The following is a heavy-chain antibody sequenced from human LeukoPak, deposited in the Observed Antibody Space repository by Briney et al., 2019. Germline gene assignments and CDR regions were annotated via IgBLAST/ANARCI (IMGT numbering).Heavy chain of an antibody. Sequence: TSETLSLTCAVYGGSFSGYYWSWIRQPPGKGLEWIGEINHSGSTNYNPSLKSRVTISVDTSKNQFSLKLSSVTAADTAVYYCARGPIAQDYWGQGPLVTVSS. J-gene: IGHJ4*02. CDR1: GGSFSGYY. V-gene: IGHV4-34*01. D-gene: IGHD2-21*01. CDR2: INHSGST. CDR3: ARGPIAQDY.